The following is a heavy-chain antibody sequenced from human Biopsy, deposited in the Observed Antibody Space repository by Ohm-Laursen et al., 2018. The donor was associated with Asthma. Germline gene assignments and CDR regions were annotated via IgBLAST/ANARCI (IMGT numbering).Heavy chain of an antibody. V-gene: IGHV3-30*03. D-gene: IGHD1-14*01. J-gene: IGHJ4*02. CDR3: ARDGPELPTELDY. Sequence: SSLRLSCAASGFMFRSFGMHWVRQAPGKGLEWVAVISYDGNHKFYEDSVKGRFTISRDNSKNTLYLQMNSLRTGDTAVYYCARDGPELPTELDYWGPGTLVTVSS. CDR1: GFMFRSFG. CDR2: ISYDGNHK.